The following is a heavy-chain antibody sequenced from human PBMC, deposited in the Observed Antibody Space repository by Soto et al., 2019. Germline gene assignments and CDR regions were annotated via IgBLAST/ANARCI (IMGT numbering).Heavy chain of an antibody. CDR3: ASHTSGTDRNFDY. CDR2: IIPIFGTA. CDR1: GGTFSSYA. J-gene: IGHJ4*02. D-gene: IGHD1-1*01. Sequence: QVQLVQSGAEVKKPGSSVKVSCKASGGTFSSYAISWVRQAPGQGLEWMGGIIPIFGTANYAQMFQGRATITADESTSRAYMELSSLRSEDTAVYYCASHTSGTDRNFDYWGQGTLVTVSS. V-gene: IGHV1-69*12.